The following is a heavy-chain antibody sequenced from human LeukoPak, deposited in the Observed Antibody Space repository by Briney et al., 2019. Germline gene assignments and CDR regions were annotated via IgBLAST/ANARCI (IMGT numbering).Heavy chain of an antibody. CDR2: IYYSGST. J-gene: IGHJ4*02. Sequence: SETLSLTCTVSGVSSSSSYWSWIRQPPGKGLEWIGYIYYSGSTNYNPSLKSRVTISVDTSKNQFSLKLSSVTAADTAVYYCARLVATGFAAIDYWGQGTLVTVSS. V-gene: IGHV4-59*08. CDR1: GVSSSSSY. CDR3: ARLVATGFAAIDY. D-gene: IGHD2-15*01.